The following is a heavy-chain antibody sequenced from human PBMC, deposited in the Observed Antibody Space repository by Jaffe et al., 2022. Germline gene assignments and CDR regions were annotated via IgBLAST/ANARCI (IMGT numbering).Heavy chain of an antibody. Sequence: EVQLVESGGGLVKPGGSLRLSCAASGFTFSSYSMNWVRQAPGKGLEWVSSISSSSSYIYYADSVKGRFTISRDNAKNSLYLQMNSLRAEDTAVYYCARDRDDILTGTGSGFDYWGQGTLVTVSS. CDR2: ISSSSSYI. J-gene: IGHJ4*02. CDR3: ARDRDDILTGTGSGFDY. D-gene: IGHD3-9*01. V-gene: IGHV3-21*01. CDR1: GFTFSSYS.